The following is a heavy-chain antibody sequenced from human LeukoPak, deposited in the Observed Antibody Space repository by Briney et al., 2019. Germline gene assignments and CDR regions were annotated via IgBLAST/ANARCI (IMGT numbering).Heavy chain of an antibody. Sequence: ASVKVSCKASGYTFTGYYMHWVRQAPGQGLEWMGWINPNSGGTNYAQKFQGRVTMTGDTSISTAYMELSRLRSDDTAVYYCARDRSSSWYWFDPWGQGTLVTVSS. CDR2: INPNSGGT. CDR1: GYTFTGYY. J-gene: IGHJ5*02. CDR3: ARDRSSSWYWFDP. V-gene: IGHV1-2*02. D-gene: IGHD6-13*01.